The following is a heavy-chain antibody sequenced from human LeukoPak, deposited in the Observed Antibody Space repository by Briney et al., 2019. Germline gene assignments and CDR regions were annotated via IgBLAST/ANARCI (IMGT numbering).Heavy chain of an antibody. D-gene: IGHD5-18*01. CDR1: GGSISSGGYY. Sequence: SETLSLTCTVPGGSISSGGYYWSRLRQHPGKGLEWIGYIYYSGSTYYNPSLKSRVTISVDTSKNQFSLKLSSVTAADTAVYYCARQRQLWSPFDYWGQGTLVTVSS. J-gene: IGHJ4*02. CDR3: ARQRQLWSPFDY. CDR2: IYYSGST. V-gene: IGHV4-31*03.